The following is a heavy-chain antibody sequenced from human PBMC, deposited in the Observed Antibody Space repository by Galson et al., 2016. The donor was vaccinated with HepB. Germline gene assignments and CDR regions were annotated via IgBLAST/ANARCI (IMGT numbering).Heavy chain of an antibody. D-gene: IGHD2-2*01. CDR2: IWYDGSNK. CDR1: GSMFTNYA. J-gene: IGHJ4*02. V-gene: IGHV3-33*01. Sequence: SLRLSCAASGSMFTNYAIHWVRQAPGKGLEWVAEIWYDGSNKYYADSVKGRFTHSRDNSKNTLLLQMNSLRADDTAVYYCTRELKPSAIDYWGQGTLVTVSS. CDR3: TRELKPSAIDY.